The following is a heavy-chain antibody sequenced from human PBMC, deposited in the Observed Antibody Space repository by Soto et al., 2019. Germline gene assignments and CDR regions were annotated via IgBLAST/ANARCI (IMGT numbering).Heavy chain of an antibody. Sequence: ASVKVSCKASGYTFTSYAMHWVRQAPGQRLEWMGWINAGNGNTKYSQKFQGRVTITRDTSASTAYMELSSLRSEDTAVYYCARPHFGSSYYFDYWGQGTLVPVSS. V-gene: IGHV1-3*01. CDR3: ARPHFGSSYYFDY. D-gene: IGHD6-13*01. CDR1: GYTFTSYA. CDR2: INAGNGNT. J-gene: IGHJ4*02.